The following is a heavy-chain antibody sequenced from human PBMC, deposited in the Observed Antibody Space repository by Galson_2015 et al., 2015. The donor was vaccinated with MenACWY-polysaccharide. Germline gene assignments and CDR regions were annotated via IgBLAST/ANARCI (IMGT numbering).Heavy chain of an antibody. CDR3: ARVRVIRGSSYFDY. CDR1: GFIFSNFW. D-gene: IGHD6-6*01. CDR2: IKQDGGEK. Sequence: SLRLSCAASGFIFSNFWMSWVRQAPGKGLEWVANIKQDGGEKYYVDSVKGRFTISRDNAKNSVYLQMNSLRAEDTAIYYCARVRVIRGSSYFDYWGQGTLVTVSS. V-gene: IGHV3-7*01. J-gene: IGHJ4*02.